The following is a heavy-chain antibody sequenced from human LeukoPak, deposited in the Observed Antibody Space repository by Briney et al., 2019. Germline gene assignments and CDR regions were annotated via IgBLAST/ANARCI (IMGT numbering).Heavy chain of an antibody. CDR2: INHSGST. CDR1: GGSFSGYY. V-gene: IGHV4-34*01. J-gene: IGHJ5*02. CDR3: ARADIVVVPAAPNWFDP. D-gene: IGHD2-2*01. Sequence: KASETLSLTCAVYGGSFSGYYWSWIRQPPGKGLEWIGEINHSGSTNYNPSLKSRVTISADTSKNQFSLKLSSVTAADTAVYYCARADIVVVPAAPNWFDPWGQGTLVTVSS.